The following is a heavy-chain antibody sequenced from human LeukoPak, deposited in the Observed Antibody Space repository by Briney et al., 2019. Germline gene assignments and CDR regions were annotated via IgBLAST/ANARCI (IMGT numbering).Heavy chain of an antibody. CDR3: ARVGEGKSRDYHYYYMDV. CDR1: GGSISSSSYY. Sequence: SETLSLTCTVSGGSISSSSYYWGWIRQPPGKGLEWIGSIYYSGSTYYNPSLKSRVTISVDTSKNQFSLKLSSVTAADTAVYYCARVGEGKSRDYHYYYMDVWGKGTTVTISS. CDR2: IYYSGST. J-gene: IGHJ6*03. V-gene: IGHV4-39*07. D-gene: IGHD3-10*01.